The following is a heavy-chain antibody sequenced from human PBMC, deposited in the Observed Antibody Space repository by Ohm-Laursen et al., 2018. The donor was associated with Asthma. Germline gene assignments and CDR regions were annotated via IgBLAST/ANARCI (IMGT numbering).Heavy chain of an antibody. Sequence: TLSLTCTVSGDSISSGNNYWSWIRQHPGKGLEWIGYVYYSGITYSNPSLRSRVSISVDTSKNQFSLKLSPVTAADTAVYFCARSRRGGSYPLYYAMDVWGQGTTVTVSS. V-gene: IGHV4-31*03. D-gene: IGHD1-26*01. CDR2: VYYSGIT. CDR1: GDSISSGNNY. J-gene: IGHJ6*02. CDR3: ARSRRGGSYPLYYAMDV.